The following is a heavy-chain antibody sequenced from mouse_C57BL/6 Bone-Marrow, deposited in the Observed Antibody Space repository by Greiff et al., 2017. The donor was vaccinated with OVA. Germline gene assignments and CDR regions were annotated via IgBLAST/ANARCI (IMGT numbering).Heavy chain of an antibody. CDR2: ISYDGSN. CDR3: ARGHYGSSYPYYFDY. CDR1: GYSITSGYY. J-gene: IGHJ2*01. D-gene: IGHD1-1*01. V-gene: IGHV3-6*01. Sequence: DVKLQESGPGLVKPSQSLSLTCSVTGYSITSGYYWNWIRQFPGNKLEWMGYISYDGSNNYNPSLKNRISITRDTSKNQFFLKLNSVTTEDTATYYCARGHYGSSYPYYFDYWGQGTTLTVSS.